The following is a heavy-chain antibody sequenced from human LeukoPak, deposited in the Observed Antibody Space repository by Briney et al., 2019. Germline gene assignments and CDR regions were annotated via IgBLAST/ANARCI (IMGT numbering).Heavy chain of an antibody. CDR2: IQYSGST. Sequence: SETLSLPCTVSVGSISNYYWTWIRQPPGKGLEWIGNIQYSGSTNFNPSLKSRVTVSVDTSKNQVSLKLRSVTAPDTAVYYCATDSGLVYCSTTSSSYVLDVWGQGTTVFVS. CDR1: VGSISNYY. J-gene: IGHJ6*02. V-gene: IGHV4-59*01. CDR3: ATDSGLVYCSTTSSSYVLDV. D-gene: IGHD2-2*01.